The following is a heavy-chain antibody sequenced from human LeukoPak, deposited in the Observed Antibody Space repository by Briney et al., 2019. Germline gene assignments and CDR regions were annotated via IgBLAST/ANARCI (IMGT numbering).Heavy chain of an antibody. Sequence: SVKVSCKASGFTFSSSAMQWVRQARGQRLEWIEWIVVASGNTNYAQRFQERVTITRDMSSSTAYMELSSLRSEDTAVYYCAADSGVYSGYEFDYWGQGTLVTVSS. CDR2: IVVASGNT. J-gene: IGHJ4*02. CDR3: AADSGVYSGYEFDY. CDR1: GFTFSSSA. D-gene: IGHD5-12*01. V-gene: IGHV1-58*02.